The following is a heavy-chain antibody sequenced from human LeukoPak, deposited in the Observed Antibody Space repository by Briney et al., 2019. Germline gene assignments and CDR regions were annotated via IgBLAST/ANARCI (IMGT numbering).Heavy chain of an antibody. Sequence: ASVKVSCKASGYTFTSYAMHWVRQAPGQRLEWMGWINAGNGNTKYSQKFQGRVTITRDTSASTAYVELSSLRSEDTAVYYCARSILWFGDLSGMDVWGKETTVTVSS. CDR1: GYTFTSYA. D-gene: IGHD3-10*01. J-gene: IGHJ6*04. CDR3: ARSILWFGDLSGMDV. CDR2: INAGNGNT. V-gene: IGHV1-3*01.